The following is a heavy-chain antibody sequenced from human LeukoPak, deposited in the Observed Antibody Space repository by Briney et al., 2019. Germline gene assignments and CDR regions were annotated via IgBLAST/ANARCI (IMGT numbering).Heavy chain of an antibody. V-gene: IGHV3-64D*06. D-gene: IGHD3-16*01. CDR1: GFTFSGYA. CDR3: VKENDGAFDI. Sequence: GGSLRLSCSASGFTFSGYAMHWVRQAPGKGLEYVSAISSNGGSTYYADSVKGRFTISRDNSKNTLYLQMSSLRAEDTAAYYCVKENDGAFDIWGQGTMVTVSS. J-gene: IGHJ3*02. CDR2: ISSNGGST.